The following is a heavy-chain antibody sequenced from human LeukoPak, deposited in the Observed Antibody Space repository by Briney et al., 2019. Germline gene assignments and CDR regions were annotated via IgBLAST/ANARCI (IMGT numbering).Heavy chain of an antibody. CDR3: ATGRYCSSTSCPFDP. J-gene: IGHJ5*02. V-gene: IGHV4-59*12. CDR1: GGSISYYY. D-gene: IGHD2-2*01. CDR2: IYYSGST. Sequence: ASETLSLTCTVSGGSISYYYWSWIRQPPGKGLEWIGYIYYSGSTNYNPSLKSRVTISVDTSKNQFSLKLSSVTAADTAVYYCATGRYCSSTSCPFDPWGQGTLVTVSS.